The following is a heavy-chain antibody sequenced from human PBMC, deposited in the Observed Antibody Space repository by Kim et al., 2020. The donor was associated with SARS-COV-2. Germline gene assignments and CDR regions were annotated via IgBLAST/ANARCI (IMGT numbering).Heavy chain of an antibody. D-gene: IGHD3-10*01. CDR1: GFTFSNYA. Sequence: GGSLRLSCAASGFTFSNYAMHWVRQAPGKGLEWVAVISYDGSNEYYADSVKGRFTISRDNSKNTLYLQMNSLRPEDTAVYYCARSVVGSGSYLLGYWGQGTLVTVSS. CDR3: ARSVVGSGSYLLGY. CDR2: ISYDGSNE. J-gene: IGHJ4*02. V-gene: IGHV3-30*04.